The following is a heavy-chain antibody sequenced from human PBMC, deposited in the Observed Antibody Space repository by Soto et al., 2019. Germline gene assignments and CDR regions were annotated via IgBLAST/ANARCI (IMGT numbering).Heavy chain of an antibody. CDR3: ARDLRGHYGP. Sequence: GGSLRLSCEGSGFNFRNFNMVWVRQAPGKGLEWVSSVSGSSSYIYYADSVKGRFTVSRDNANNLVFLQMNGLRPEDTAMYYCARDLRGHYGPWGQGTMVTVS. J-gene: IGHJ3*01. CDR2: VSGSSSYI. D-gene: IGHD4-17*01. CDR1: GFNFRNFN. V-gene: IGHV3-21*06.